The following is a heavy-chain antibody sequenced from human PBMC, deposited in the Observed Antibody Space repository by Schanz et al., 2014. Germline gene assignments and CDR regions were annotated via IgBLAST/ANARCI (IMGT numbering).Heavy chain of an antibody. V-gene: IGHV3-7*01. J-gene: IGHJ4*02. CDR3: ARDLNRCGGDCYSG. D-gene: IGHD2-21*02. CDR2: IKQDGSEK. Sequence: EVQLLESGGGLVQPGGSLRLSCAASGFTFSIYGMSWVRQAPGKGLEWVANIKQDGSEKYYVDSVKGRFTISRDNAKNSLYLQMNSLRAEDTAVYYCARDLNRCGGDCYSGWGQGTLVTVSS. CDR1: GFTFSIYG.